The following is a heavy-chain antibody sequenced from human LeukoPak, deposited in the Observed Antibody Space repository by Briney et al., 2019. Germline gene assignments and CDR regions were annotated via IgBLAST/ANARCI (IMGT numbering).Heavy chain of an antibody. D-gene: IGHD5-18*01. CDR2: IYSGGST. Sequence: GGSLRLSCAASGFTVSSNYMSWVRQAPGKGLEWVSVIYSGGSTYYADSVKGRFTISRDNSKNTLYLQMNSLRAEDTAVYYCARYSQYWYFDLWGRGTLVTVSS. CDR1: GFTVSSNY. V-gene: IGHV3-66*01. CDR3: ARYSQYWYFDL. J-gene: IGHJ2*01.